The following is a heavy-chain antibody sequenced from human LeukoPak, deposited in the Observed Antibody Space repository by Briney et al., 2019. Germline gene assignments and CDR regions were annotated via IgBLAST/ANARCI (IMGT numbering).Heavy chain of an antibody. CDR2: IWYDGSNK. CDR1: GFTFSSYG. CDR3: ARGGYYDILTGYYYYGMDV. V-gene: IGHV3-33*01. D-gene: IGHD3-9*01. Sequence: GGSLRLSCAASGFTFSSYGMHWVRQAPGKWLEWGAVIWYDGSNKYYADSVKGRFTISRDNSKNTLYLQMNSLRAEDTAVYYCARGGYYDILTGYYYYGMDVWGQGTTVTVSS. J-gene: IGHJ6*02.